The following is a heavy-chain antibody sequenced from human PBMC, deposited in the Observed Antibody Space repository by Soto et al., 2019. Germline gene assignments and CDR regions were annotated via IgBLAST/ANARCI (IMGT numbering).Heavy chain of an antibody. D-gene: IGHD4-17*01. J-gene: IGHJ6*02. V-gene: IGHV3-53*01. CDR1: GFTVSSNY. CDR2: IYSGGST. CDR3: ARDQVTTNYCYFGMDV. Sequence: GSLRLSCAASGFTVSSNYMSWVRQAPGKGLEWVSVIYSGGSTYYADSVKGRFTISRDNSKNTLYLQMNSLRAEDTAVYYCARDQVTTNYCYFGMDVWGQGTTVTVSS.